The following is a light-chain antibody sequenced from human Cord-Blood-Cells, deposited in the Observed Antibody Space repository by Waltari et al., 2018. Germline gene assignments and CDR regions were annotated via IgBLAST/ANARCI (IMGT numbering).Light chain of an antibody. Sequence: IVLRQSPATLSLSPGERATLSCRASQSVSSYLAWYHQKPGQAPRLLIYDAANRATGIRARFSVSGSGTDFTLTISSLEPEDFAGYSCQQRSNWPPSTFGQGTRLEIK. CDR3: QQRSNWPPST. V-gene: IGKV3-11*01. CDR2: DAA. CDR1: QSVSSY. J-gene: IGKJ5*01.